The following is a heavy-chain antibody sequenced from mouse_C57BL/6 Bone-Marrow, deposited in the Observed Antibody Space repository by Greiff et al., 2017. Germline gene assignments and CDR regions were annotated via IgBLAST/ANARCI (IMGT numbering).Heavy chain of an antibody. Sequence: VQLQQSGPELVKPGASVKISCKASGYAFSSSWMNWVKQRPGQGLEWIGRIYPGDGDTNYNGKFKGKATLTADKSSSTAYMQLRSLTSEDFAVCFGDRCPWYFPAYWGQGTLVTVSA. CDR2: IYPGDGDT. CDR1: GYAFSSSW. V-gene: IGHV1-82*01. CDR3: DRCPWYFPAY. J-gene: IGHJ3*01. D-gene: IGHD2-1*01.